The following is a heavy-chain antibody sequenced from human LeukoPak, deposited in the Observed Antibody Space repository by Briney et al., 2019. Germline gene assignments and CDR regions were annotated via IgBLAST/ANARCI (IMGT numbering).Heavy chain of an antibody. Sequence: GGSLRLSCAASGFTFSSYAMHWVRQAPGRGLEYVSAISSNGGSTYYANSVKGRFTISRDNSKNTLYLQMGSLRAEDMAVYYCARGGTARITTFGVVTEYYYYGMDVWGQGTTVTVSS. CDR3: ARGGTARITTFGVVTEYYYYGMDV. CDR1: GFTFSSYA. CDR2: ISSNGGST. V-gene: IGHV3-64*01. D-gene: IGHD3-3*01. J-gene: IGHJ6*02.